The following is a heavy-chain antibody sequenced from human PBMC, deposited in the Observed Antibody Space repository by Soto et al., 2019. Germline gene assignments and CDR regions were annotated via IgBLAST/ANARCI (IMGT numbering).Heavy chain of an antibody. V-gene: IGHV1-2*02. D-gene: IGHD2-21*01. Sequence: ASVKVSCKASGYTFTGYYGHWVREAPGQGLEWMGWINPETGGTSYAQKFQGRVTLSRDTSINPAYLELSSLRFDDAAVYFCARERFQVISDGMDVWGQGTTVTVSS. CDR1: GYTFTGYY. CDR3: ARERFQVISDGMDV. CDR2: INPETGGT. J-gene: IGHJ6*02.